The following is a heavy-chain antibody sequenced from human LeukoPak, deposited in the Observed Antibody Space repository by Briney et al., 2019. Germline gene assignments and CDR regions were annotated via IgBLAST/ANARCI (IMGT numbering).Heavy chain of an antibody. Sequence: GRSLRLSCAASGFTFDDYAMHWVRQTPGKGLEWVSGINWNSGSIGYADSVKGRFTISRDNAKNYLYLQMNSLRAEDTALYYCARGPYYYDSSGYYSGEPVAFDIWGQGTMVTVSS. CDR2: INWNSGSI. CDR1: GFTFDDYA. V-gene: IGHV3-9*01. J-gene: IGHJ3*02. CDR3: ARGPYYYDSSGYYSGEPVAFDI. D-gene: IGHD3-22*01.